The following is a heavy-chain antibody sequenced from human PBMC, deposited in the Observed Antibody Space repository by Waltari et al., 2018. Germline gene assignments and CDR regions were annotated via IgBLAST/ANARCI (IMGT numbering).Heavy chain of an antibody. CDR3: ARGRLYYGSGATFDY. J-gene: IGHJ4*02. CDR2: INHSGST. D-gene: IGHD3-10*01. CDR1: GGSFSGYY. Sequence: QVQLQQWGAGLLKPSETLSLTCAVYGGSFSGYYWSWIRQPPGKGLEWIGEINHSGSTTYNPALKSRVTISVDTAKNQFSLKLSSVTAADTAVYYCARGRLYYGSGATFDYWGQGTLVTVSS. V-gene: IGHV4-34*01.